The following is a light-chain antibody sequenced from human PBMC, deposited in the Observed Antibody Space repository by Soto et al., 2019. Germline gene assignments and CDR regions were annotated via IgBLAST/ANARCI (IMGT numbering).Light chain of an antibody. CDR3: QHYGSSPT. Sequence: EIVLTQSPGTLSLSPGERATLSCRASQSVSGSFLAWYQQKPGQAPRLLIYGASIRATGIPDRFSGTGSGTDFTLTISRLEPEDFAVYYCQHYGSSPTFGGGTKVEIK. CDR1: QSVSGSF. J-gene: IGKJ4*01. CDR2: GAS. V-gene: IGKV3-20*01.